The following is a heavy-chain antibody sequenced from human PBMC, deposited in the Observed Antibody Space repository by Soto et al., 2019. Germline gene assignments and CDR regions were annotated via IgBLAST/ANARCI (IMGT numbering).Heavy chain of an antibody. V-gene: IGHV1-69*01. CDR3: ERASTRQLWTTAYYYYGMDV. Sequence: QVQLVQSGAEVKKPGSSVKVSCKASGGTFSSYAISWVRQAPGQGLEWMGGIIPIFGTANYAQKFQGRVTITAKQYTSTAYMELSSMRVEDTAVYYCERASTRQLWTTAYYYYGMDVWGQGTTVTVSS. J-gene: IGHJ6*02. CDR2: IIPIFGTA. D-gene: IGHD5-18*01. CDR1: GGTFSSYA.